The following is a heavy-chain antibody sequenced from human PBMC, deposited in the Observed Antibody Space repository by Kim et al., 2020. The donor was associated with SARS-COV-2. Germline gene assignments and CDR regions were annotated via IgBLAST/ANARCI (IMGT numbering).Heavy chain of an antibody. V-gene: IGHV4-34*01. Sequence: SRVTISVTTSKNQFSLKLSSVTAADTAVYYCARGDNYYDFWSGFHYGMDVWGQGTTVTVSS. J-gene: IGHJ6*02. CDR3: ARGDNYYDFWSGFHYGMDV. D-gene: IGHD3-3*01.